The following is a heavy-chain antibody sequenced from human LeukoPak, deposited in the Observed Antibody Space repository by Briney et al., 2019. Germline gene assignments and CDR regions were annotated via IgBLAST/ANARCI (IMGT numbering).Heavy chain of an antibody. J-gene: IGHJ4*02. V-gene: IGHV3-9*01. CDR2: ISWNSGSI. CDR3: AKDKDYDILTGYYTQ. D-gene: IGHD3-9*01. Sequence: GGSLSLSCAASGFTFDDYAMHWVRQAPGKGLEWVSGISWNSGSIGYADSVKGRFTISRDNAKNSLYLQMNSLRAEDTALSYCAKDKDYDILTGYYTQWGQGTLVTVSS. CDR1: GFTFDDYA.